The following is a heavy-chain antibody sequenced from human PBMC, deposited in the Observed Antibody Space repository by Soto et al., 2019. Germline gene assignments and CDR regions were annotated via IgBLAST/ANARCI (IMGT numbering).Heavy chain of an antibody. CDR2: ISSSSSYI. V-gene: IGHV3-21*01. D-gene: IGHD3-3*01. CDR3: AREVPYDFLERYYYYYMDV. J-gene: IGHJ6*03. CDR1: GFTFSSYS. Sequence: GGFLRLSCAASGFTFSSYSMNWVRQAPGKGLEWVSSISSSSSYIYYADSVKGRFTISRDNAKNSLYLQMNSLRAEDTAVYYCAREVPYDFLERYYYYYMDVWGKGTTVTVSS.